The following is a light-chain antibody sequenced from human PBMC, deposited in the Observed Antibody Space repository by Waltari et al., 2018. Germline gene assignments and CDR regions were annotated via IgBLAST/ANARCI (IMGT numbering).Light chain of an antibody. Sequence: QSALTPPPSASGSPGQSVTISCTGTSTDVGAYNYVSWYQQHPGTAPKLMIYEVRTRPSGVPDRFSGSKSGNTASLTVSGLQAEDEADYYCSSYAGSNTVVFGGGTKLTVL. J-gene: IGLJ2*01. CDR1: STDVGAYNY. V-gene: IGLV2-8*01. CDR3: SSYAGSNTVV. CDR2: EVR.